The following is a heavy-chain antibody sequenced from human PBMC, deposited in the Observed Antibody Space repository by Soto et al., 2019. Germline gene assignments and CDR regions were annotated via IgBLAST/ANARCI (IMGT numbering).Heavy chain of an antibody. CDR1: GFSLSSSGVG. D-gene: IGHD7-27*01. CDR3: AHSLWVFDY. V-gene: IGHV2-5*02. Sequence: QITLKESGPTLVKSTQTLTLTCTFSGFSLSSSGVGVGWIRQPPRKALEWPALIHWDDDKHYSPSLKTRLAITKDTSKNQVVLIMTNMDPVDTATYYCAHSLWVFDYWGQGTLVTVSS. J-gene: IGHJ4*02. CDR2: IHWDDDK.